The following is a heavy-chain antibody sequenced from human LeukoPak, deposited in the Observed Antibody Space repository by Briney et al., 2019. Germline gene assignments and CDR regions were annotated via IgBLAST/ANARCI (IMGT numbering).Heavy chain of an antibody. Sequence: ASVKVSCKASGYTFTSYYMHWVRQAPGQGLEWMGIINPSGGSTSYAQKFQGGVTMTRDMSTSTVYMELSSLRSEDTAVYYCARDAVEWTLDTAMSTQDWGQGTLVTVSS. CDR2: INPSGGST. D-gene: IGHD5-18*01. V-gene: IGHV1-46*01. CDR3: ARDAVEWTLDTAMSTQD. CDR1: GYTFTSYY. J-gene: IGHJ4*02.